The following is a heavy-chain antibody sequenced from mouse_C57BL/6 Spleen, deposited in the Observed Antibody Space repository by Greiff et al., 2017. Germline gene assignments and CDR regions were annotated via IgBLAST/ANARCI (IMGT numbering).Heavy chain of an antibody. V-gene: IGHV1-19*01. J-gene: IGHJ2*01. Sequence: EVQLQQSGPVLVKPGASVKMSCKASGYTFTDYYMNWVKQSHGKSLEWIGVINPYNGGTSYNQKFKGKATLTVDKSSSTAYMELNSLTSEDSAVYYCARGFFYGGYYDYFDYWGQGTTLTVSS. CDR1: GYTFTDYY. CDR2: INPYNGGT. D-gene: IGHD2-3*01. CDR3: ARGFFYGGYYDYFDY.